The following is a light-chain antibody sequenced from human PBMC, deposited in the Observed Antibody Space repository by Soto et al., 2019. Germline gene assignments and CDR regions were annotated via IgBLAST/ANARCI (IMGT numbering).Light chain of an antibody. Sequence: QSALTQPPSVSGSPGQSVTISCTGTSSDVGGYNRVSWYQQPPGTAPKLIIYDVTKRPSGVPDRFSGSKSGNTASLTISGLQAEDEDDYYCCSYAGSYSWIFGGGTKLTVL. J-gene: IGLJ2*01. CDR3: CSYAGSYSWI. CDR1: SSDVGGYNR. CDR2: DVT. V-gene: IGLV2-11*01.